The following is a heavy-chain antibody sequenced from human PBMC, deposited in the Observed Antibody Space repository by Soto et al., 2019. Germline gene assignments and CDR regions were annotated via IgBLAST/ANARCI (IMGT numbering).Heavy chain of an antibody. D-gene: IGHD2-2*01. CDR1: GLTFSSYA. V-gene: IGHV3-30-3*01. CDR2: ISYEGSNK. J-gene: IGHJ4*02. CDR3: ARGPSSLTRFDY. Sequence: GGSLRLACAASGLTFSSYAMDWVRQAAGKGLEGGGVISYEGSNKYYADSVKGRFTISRDNSKNTLYLQLNSLRAEDTAVYYCARGPSSLTRFDYWGQGTLVTVSS.